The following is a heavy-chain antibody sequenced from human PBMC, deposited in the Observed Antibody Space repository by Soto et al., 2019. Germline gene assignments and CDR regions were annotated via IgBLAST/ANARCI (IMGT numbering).Heavy chain of an antibody. CDR3: AASIFYYGMDV. V-gene: IGHV5-51*01. CDR1: GYTFTNYW. J-gene: IGHJ6*02. CDR2: IYPGDSDT. Sequence: HGESLKISCKGFGYTFTNYWIGWVRQMPGKGPEWMGIIYPGDSDTKYNPSFQGQVTISADKSITTTYLQWSSLKASGTAIYYCAASIFYYGMDVWGQGTTVTVSS.